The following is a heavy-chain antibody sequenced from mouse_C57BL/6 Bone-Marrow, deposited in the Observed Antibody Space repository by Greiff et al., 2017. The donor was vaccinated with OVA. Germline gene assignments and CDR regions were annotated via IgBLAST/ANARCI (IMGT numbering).Heavy chain of an antibody. CDR2: ISSGSSTI. V-gene: IGHV5-17*01. D-gene: IGHD1-1*01. CDR3: ASDYGSSYGDYYAMDY. CDR1: GFTFSDYG. Sequence: EVKLMESGGGLVKPGGSLKLSCAASGFTFSDYGMHWVRQAPEKGLEWVAYISSGSSTIYYADTVKGRFTISRDNAKNTLFLQMTSLRSEDTAMYYCASDYGSSYGDYYAMDYWGQGTSVTVSS. J-gene: IGHJ4*01.